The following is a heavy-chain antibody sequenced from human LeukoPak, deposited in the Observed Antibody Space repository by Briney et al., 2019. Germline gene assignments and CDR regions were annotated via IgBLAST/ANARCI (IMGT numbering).Heavy chain of an antibody. CDR3: ARVPYYYGSGYFDY. V-gene: IGHV3-48*04. CDR1: GFTFSSHN. Sequence: GGSLRLSCAASGFTFSSHNMNWVRQAPGKGLEWVSYISSSSTTIYYADSVKGRFTISRDNAKNSLYLQMNSLRAEDTAVYYCARVPYYYGSGYFDYWGQGTLVTVS. CDR2: ISSSSTTI. D-gene: IGHD3-10*01. J-gene: IGHJ4*02.